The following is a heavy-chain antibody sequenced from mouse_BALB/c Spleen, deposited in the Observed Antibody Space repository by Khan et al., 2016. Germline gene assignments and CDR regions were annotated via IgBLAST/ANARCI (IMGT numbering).Heavy chain of an antibody. D-gene: IGHD2-14*01. CDR2: IDHANGNT. V-gene: IGHV14-3*02. CDR3: AIFTTGDAMDY. CDR1: GFNIKDTY. J-gene: IGHJ4*01. Sequence: VQLQQPGAEHVKPGASVKLSCTASGFNIKDTYMHWVQQRPEQGLEGIGRIDHANGNTKYDSKFQGKATITADTSSNPANLQLSSLTSEDTAVYYCAIFTTGDAMDYWGQGTSVTVSS.